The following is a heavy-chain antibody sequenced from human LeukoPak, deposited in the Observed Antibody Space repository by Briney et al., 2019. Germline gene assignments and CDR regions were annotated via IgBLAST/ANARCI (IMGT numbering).Heavy chain of an antibody. Sequence: PGGSLRLSCAASGFTFSSYAMSWVRQAPGKGLEWVSAISGSGGSTYYADSVKGRFTISRDNAKNSLYLQMNSLRAEDTAVYYCAKLAAEVEYYFDYWGQGTLVTVSS. J-gene: IGHJ4*02. CDR2: ISGSGGST. D-gene: IGHD6-13*01. V-gene: IGHV3-23*01. CDR1: GFTFSSYA. CDR3: AKLAAEVEYYFDY.